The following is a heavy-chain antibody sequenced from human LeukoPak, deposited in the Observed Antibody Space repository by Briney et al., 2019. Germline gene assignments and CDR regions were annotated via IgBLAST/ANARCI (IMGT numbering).Heavy chain of an antibody. CDR1: GGSISSGDYY. V-gene: IGHV4-30-4*08. CDR2: IYYSGST. CDR3: ARGGYYYGSGSSIPFDY. D-gene: IGHD3-10*01. J-gene: IGHJ4*02. Sequence: SETLSLTCTVYGGSISSGDYYWSWIRQPPGKGLEWIGYIYYSGSTYYNPSVKSRVTISVDTSKNQFSLKLSSVTAADTAVYYCARGGYYYGSGSSIPFDYWGQGTLVTVSS.